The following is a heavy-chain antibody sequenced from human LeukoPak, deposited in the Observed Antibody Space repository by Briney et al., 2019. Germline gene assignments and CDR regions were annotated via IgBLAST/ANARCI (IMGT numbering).Heavy chain of an antibody. CDR3: ARYDLGYCSSTSCYPWFDP. CDR1: GGSISSYY. D-gene: IGHD2-2*01. CDR2: IYYSGST. V-gene: IGHV4-59*01. Sequence: SETLSLTCTVSGGSISSYYWSWIRQPPGKGLEWIGYIYYSGSTNYNPSLKSRVTISVDTSKNQFSLKLSSVTAADTAVYYCARYDLGYCSSTSCYPWFDPWSQGTLSPSPQ. J-gene: IGHJ5*02.